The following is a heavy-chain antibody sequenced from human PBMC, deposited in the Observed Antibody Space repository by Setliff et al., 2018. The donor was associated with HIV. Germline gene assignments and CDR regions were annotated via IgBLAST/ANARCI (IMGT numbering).Heavy chain of an antibody. Sequence: GGSLRLSCAASGFSVSSNYMSWVRQAPGKGLEWVSVIYAAGSTYYADSVKGRFTISRHNSKNTLYLQLNSLRAEDTAVYYCARTHRYCSGNSCSKVSFDSWGQGALVTVSS. D-gene: IGHD2-2*01. CDR3: ARTHRYCSGNSCSKVSFDS. J-gene: IGHJ4*02. V-gene: IGHV3-53*04. CDR1: GFSVSSNY. CDR2: IYAAGST.